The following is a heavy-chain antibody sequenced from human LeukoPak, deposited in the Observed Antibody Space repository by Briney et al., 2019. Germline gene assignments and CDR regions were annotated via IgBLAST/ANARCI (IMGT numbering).Heavy chain of an antibody. J-gene: IGHJ4*02. V-gene: IGHV3-30*18. Sequence: PGRSLRLSCAASGFTFSSYGMHWVRQAPGKGLEWVSVISYDGSNKYYADSVKGRFTISRDNSKNTLYLQMNSLRAEDTAVYYCAKDTWEDYYDSSGYYPPYFDYWGQGTLVTVSS. CDR2: ISYDGSNK. CDR3: AKDTWEDYYDSSGYYPPYFDY. D-gene: IGHD3-22*01. CDR1: GFTFSSYG.